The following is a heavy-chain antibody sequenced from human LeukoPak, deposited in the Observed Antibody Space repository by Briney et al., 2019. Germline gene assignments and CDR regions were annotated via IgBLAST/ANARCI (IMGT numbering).Heavy chain of an antibody. V-gene: IGHV1-24*01. CDR2: FDPEDGET. CDR1: GYTLTELS. D-gene: IGHD2-15*01. J-gene: IGHJ6*02. Sequence: APVKVSCKVSGYTLTELSMHWVRQAPGKGLEWMGGFDPEDGETIYAQKFQGRVTMTEDTSTDTAYMELSSLRSEDTAVYYCATEYGPLGYCSGGSCYLNYGMDVWGQGTTVTVSS. CDR3: ATEYGPLGYCSGGSCYLNYGMDV.